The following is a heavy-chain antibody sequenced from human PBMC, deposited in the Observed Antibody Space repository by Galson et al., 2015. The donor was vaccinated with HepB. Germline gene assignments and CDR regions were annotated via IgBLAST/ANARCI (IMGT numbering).Heavy chain of an antibody. D-gene: IGHD3-3*01. Sequence: SVKVSCKASGYTFTSYAMNWVRQAPGQGLEWMGWINTNTGNPTYAQGFTGRFVFSLDTSVSTAYLQISSLKAEDTAVYYCARGAHQYYDFWSGYHTRGAFDIWGQGTMVTVSS. J-gene: IGHJ3*02. CDR3: ARGAHQYYDFWSGYHTRGAFDI. CDR1: GYTFTSYA. V-gene: IGHV7-4-1*02. CDR2: INTNTGNP.